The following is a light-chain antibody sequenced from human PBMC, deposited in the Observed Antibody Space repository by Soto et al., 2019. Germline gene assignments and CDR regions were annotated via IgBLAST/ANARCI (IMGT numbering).Light chain of an antibody. CDR1: QSVSSK. CDR3: QQYNNWPHT. J-gene: IGKJ2*01. CDR2: GVS. V-gene: IGKV3-15*01. Sequence: EIVMTQSPATLSVSPGERATLSCRASQSVSSKLAWFQQKPGQAPSLLIYGVSTRATGVPVRFSGSGSGTEFTLTINSLQSEDFAVYYCQQYNNWPHTFGQGLRWIS.